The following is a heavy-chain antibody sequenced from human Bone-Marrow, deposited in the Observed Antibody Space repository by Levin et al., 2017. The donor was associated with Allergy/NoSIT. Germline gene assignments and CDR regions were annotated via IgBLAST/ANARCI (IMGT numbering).Heavy chain of an antibody. CDR2: VTNTGDSDTT. V-gene: IGHV3-72*01. Sequence: GGSLRLSCEASGFTSGFTFNDHYIDCVRQAPGKGLEWIGRVTNTGDSDTTKYAASMKGRFTISRDDSKNSVFLQMNSLKTEDTAVYYCADLGRSHGLDVWGQGTTVTVSS. D-gene: IGHD3-16*01. CDR3: ADLGRSHGLDV. J-gene: IGHJ6*02. CDR1: GFTSGFTFNDHY.